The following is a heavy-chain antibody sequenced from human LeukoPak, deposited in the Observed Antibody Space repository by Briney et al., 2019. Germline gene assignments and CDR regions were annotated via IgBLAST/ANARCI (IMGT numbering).Heavy chain of an antibody. Sequence: SETLSLTCTVSGGSISSGSYYWSWIRQPAGKGLEWIGRIYTSGSTNYNPSLKSRVTISVDTSKNQFSLKLSSVTAADTAVYYCARGYSYYHWFDPWGQGTLVTVSS. J-gene: IGHJ5*02. CDR2: IYTSGST. D-gene: IGHD5-18*01. CDR1: GGSISSGSYY. V-gene: IGHV4-61*02. CDR3: ARGYSYYHWFDP.